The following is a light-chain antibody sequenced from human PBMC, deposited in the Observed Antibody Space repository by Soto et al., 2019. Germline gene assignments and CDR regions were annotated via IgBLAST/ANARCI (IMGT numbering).Light chain of an antibody. CDR2: EDS. CDR3: GTWDSSLRAL. J-gene: IGLJ1*01. V-gene: IGLV1-51*02. Sequence: QSVLTQPPSVSAAPGQAVTISCSGTSSNVGTHGVSWFQQLPGKAPKLLIYEDSQRPSGIPERFSGSKSGTSATLGITGLQTGDEADYYCGTWDSSLRALFGSGTKLTVL. CDR1: SSNVGTHG.